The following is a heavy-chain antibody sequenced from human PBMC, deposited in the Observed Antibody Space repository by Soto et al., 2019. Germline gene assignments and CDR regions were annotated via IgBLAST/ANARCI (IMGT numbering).Heavy chain of an antibody. CDR1: GYSFTSYW. Sequence: GESLKISCKGSGYSFTSYWIGWVRQMPGKGLEWMGIICPGDSDTRYSPSFQGQVTISADKSISTAYLQWSSLKTSDTAMYYCARTRIAAAVGTFDPWGQGTLVTVSS. CDR3: ARTRIAAAVGTFDP. CDR2: ICPGDSDT. D-gene: IGHD6-13*01. J-gene: IGHJ5*02. V-gene: IGHV5-51*01.